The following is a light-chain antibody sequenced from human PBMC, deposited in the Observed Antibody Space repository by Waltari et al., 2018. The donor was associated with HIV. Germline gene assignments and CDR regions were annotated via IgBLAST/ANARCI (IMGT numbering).Light chain of an antibody. V-gene: IGLV2-11*01. CDR3: CSYAGSKTHNVA. J-gene: IGLJ2*01. CDR2: DVT. Sequence: QSALTQPRSVSGSPGQLVPISCSGTSSDSAFSYYFPWYQQHPGKAPQIIIYDVTKRPSGVPDRFSGSKSGNTASLTISGLQAEDEADYYCCSYAGSKTHNVAFGGGTRLTVL. CDR1: SSDSAFSYY.